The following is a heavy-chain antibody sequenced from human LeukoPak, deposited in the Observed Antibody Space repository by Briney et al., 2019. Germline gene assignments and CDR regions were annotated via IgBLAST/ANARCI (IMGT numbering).Heavy chain of an antibody. Sequence: GGSLRLSCAASGFTFSNYNMNWVRQPPGKGLEWVSAISSSSSYIYYADSVKGRSTISRDNAKNSLYLQMNSLRAEDTAVYHSARAVSGSYSRAEFWGQGTLVTVSS. J-gene: IGHJ4*02. CDR3: ARAVSGSYSRAEF. V-gene: IGHV3-21*01. CDR2: ISSSSSYI. CDR1: GFTFSNYN. D-gene: IGHD1-26*01.